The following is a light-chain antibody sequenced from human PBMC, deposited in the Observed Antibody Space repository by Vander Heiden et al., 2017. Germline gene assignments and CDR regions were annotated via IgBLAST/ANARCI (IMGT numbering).Light chain of an antibody. CDR3: QQFSRYPRT. V-gene: IGKV1-13*02. CDR2: DTS. CDR1: QGIGSA. Sequence: ALQLTQSPSSLSASVGDRVTITCRASQGIGSALAWFQQKPGTAPKLLIYDTSRLETGVPSRFSVSGSETDFTLTISSLQPEDFATYYCQQFSRYPRTCGQGTRLEIK. J-gene: IGKJ5*01.